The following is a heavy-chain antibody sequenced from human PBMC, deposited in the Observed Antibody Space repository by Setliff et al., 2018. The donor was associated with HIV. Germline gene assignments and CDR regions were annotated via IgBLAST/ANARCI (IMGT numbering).Heavy chain of an antibody. CDR3: ARGLWFGGSYWLDP. Sequence: PSETLSLTCTVSGVSGGCISSHYWNWIRQPPGKGLEWIGYIYYTGTTKNNPSHKSRVTMSIDTSKNQFSLKLSSVTAADTAVYYCARGLWFGGSYWLDPGGQGTLVTAPS. J-gene: IGHJ5*02. V-gene: IGHV4-61*01. D-gene: IGHD3-10*01. CDR2: IYYTGTT. CDR1: GVSGGCISSHY.